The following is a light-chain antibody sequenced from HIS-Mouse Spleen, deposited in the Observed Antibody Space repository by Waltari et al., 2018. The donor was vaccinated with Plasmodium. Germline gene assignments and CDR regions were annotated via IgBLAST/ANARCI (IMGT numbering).Light chain of an antibody. Sequence: QSALTQPASVSGSPGQSITISCTGTSSDVGGYNYVSWYQQHPGKAPKLMIYGVSNRASGASHRVSGSKSGNTASLTISGLQAEDEADYYCSSYTSSSTLNYVFGTGTKVTVL. CDR1: SSDVGGYNY. V-gene: IGLV2-14*03. J-gene: IGLJ1*01. CDR2: GVS. CDR3: SSYTSSSTLNYV.